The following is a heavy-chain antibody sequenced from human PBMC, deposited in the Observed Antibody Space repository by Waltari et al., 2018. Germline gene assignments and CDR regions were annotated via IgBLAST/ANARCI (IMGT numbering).Heavy chain of an antibody. CDR2: FNPNSGGT. CDR1: GYTFTGYY. CDR3: ARGGPIAVAGYGLSGDY. Sequence: QVQLVQSGAEVKKPGASVKVSCKASGYTFTGYYMHWVRQAPGQGLEWMGGFNPNSGGTNYAQKFQGRVTMTRDTSSSTAYMELSRLRSDDTAVYYCARGGPIAVAGYGLSGDYWGQGTLVTVSS. V-gene: IGHV1-2*02. D-gene: IGHD6-19*01. J-gene: IGHJ4*02.